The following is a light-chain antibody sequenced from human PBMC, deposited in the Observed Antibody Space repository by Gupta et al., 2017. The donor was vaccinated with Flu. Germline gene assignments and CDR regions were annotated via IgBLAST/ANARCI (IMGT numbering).Light chain of an antibody. V-gene: IGKV1-5*03. CDR2: KTS. CDR3: QQCNTYS. CDR1: QNINTW. Sequence: IQMTXSPSTXSVSVGDRVTITCRASQNINTWLAWYQQKPRGAPKLLIYKTSSLETGVPSRFSGHGDGTEFTLTISSLHPDDFATYYCQQCNTYSFGQGTKVE. J-gene: IGKJ1*01.